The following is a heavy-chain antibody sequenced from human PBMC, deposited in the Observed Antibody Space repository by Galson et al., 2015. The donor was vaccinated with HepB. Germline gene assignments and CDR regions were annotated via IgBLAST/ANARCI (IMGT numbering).Heavy chain of an antibody. J-gene: IGHJ4*02. V-gene: IGHV3-74*01. CDR3: ARGSSDWYGIDY. CDR1: GFTFSSYW. D-gene: IGHD6-19*01. Sequence: SLRLSCAASGFTFSSYWIHWVRQVPGKGLVWVSRISSDGGHKNYADSVQGRFTISRDNAMNTLFLQMNSLSADDTAVYYCARGSSDWYGIDYWGQGILVTVSS. CDR2: ISSDGGHK.